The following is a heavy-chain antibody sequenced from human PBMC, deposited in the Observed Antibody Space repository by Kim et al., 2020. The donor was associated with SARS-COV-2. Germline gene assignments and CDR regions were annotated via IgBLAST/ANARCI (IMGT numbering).Heavy chain of an antibody. CDR1: GFTFSSYA. D-gene: IGHD3-10*01. CDR3: AKDRVLRGVWYFDL. Sequence: GGSLRLSCAASGFTFSSYAMSWVRQAPGKGLEWVSGISGSGGSTYYADSVKGRFTISRDNSKNSLYLQINSLRAEDTAVYYCAKDRVLRGVWYFDLWGRGTLVTVSS. CDR2: ISGSGGST. J-gene: IGHJ2*01. V-gene: IGHV3-23*01.